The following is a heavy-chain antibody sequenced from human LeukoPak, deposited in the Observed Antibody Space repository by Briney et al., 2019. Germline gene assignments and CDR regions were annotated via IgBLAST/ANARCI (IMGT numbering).Heavy chain of an antibody. CDR3: ARALRAGPKIYYFDY. D-gene: IGHD6-13*01. CDR1: GYTFTGYY. J-gene: IGHJ4*02. Sequence: ASVKVSCKASGYTFTGYYMHWVRQAPGQGLEWMGWINPNSGGTNYAQKFQGRVTMTRDTSISTAYMELSSLRSEDTAVYYCARALRAGPKIYYFDYWGQGTLVTVSS. CDR2: INPNSGGT. V-gene: IGHV1-2*02.